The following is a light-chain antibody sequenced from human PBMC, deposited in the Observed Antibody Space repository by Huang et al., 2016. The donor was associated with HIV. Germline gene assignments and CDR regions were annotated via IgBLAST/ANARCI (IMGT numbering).Light chain of an antibody. J-gene: IGKJ4*01. CDR3: QQSYSTPLT. CDR1: QNINNY. V-gene: IGKV1-39*01. CDR2: AAA. Sequence: DIQMTQSPSSLSASVGDRVTITCRASQNINNYLNWYQQKPGKAPKRLIYAAASLQSGVPSRFSGSGSGTDFTLTISSLQPEDFASYYCQQSYSTPLTFGGGTKVEIK.